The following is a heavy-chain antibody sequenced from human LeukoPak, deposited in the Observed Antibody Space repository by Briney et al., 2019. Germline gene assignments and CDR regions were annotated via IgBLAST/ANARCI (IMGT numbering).Heavy chain of an antibody. CDR2: IIPIFGTA. D-gene: IGHD1-26*01. CDR1: GGTFSSYA. J-gene: IGHJ5*02. CDR3: ARDNSVGDVAWWFDP. V-gene: IGHV1-69*13. Sequence: SVKVSCKASGGTFSSYAISWVRQAPGQGLEWMGGIIPIFGTANYAQKFQGRVTITADESTSTAYMELSSLRSEDTAVYYCARDNSVGDVAWWFDPWGQGTLVTVSS.